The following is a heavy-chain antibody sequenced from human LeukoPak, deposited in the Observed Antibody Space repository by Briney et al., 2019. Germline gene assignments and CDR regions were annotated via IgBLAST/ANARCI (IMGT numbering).Heavy chain of an antibody. Sequence: GGSLRLSCAASGFTFSSYAMSWVRQAPGKGLEWVAFIRYDGSNKYYADSVKGRFTISRDNSKNTLYLQMNSLRAEDTAVYYCAKDIRKSDIVVVPAALSDYWGQGTLVTVSS. J-gene: IGHJ4*02. CDR1: GFTFSSYA. D-gene: IGHD2-2*01. CDR3: AKDIRKSDIVVVPAALSDY. V-gene: IGHV3-30*02. CDR2: IRYDGSNK.